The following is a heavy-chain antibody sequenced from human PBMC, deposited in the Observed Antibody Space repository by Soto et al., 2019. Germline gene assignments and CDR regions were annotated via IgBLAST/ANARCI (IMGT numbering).Heavy chain of an antibody. CDR3: ARDPGYSSSWYIDY. V-gene: IGHV3-30-3*01. CDR1: GFTFSSYA. CDR2: ISYDGSNK. D-gene: IGHD6-13*01. J-gene: IGHJ4*02. Sequence: GGSLRLSCAASGFTFSSYAMHWVRQAPGKGLEWVAVISYDGSNKYYADSVKGRFTISRDNSKNTLYLQMNSLRAEDTAVYYCARDPGYSSSWYIDYWGQGTLVTVSS.